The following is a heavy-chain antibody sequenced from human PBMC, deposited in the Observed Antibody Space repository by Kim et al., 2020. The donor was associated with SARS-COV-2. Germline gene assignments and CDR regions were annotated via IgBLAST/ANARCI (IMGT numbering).Heavy chain of an antibody. Sequence: YGDSVKGRFTISRDDAKKEVYLQMNSLRDEDMGVYYCTRDPSRRSDYWGQGTLVTVSS. CDR3: TRDPSRRSDY. J-gene: IGHJ4*02. V-gene: IGHV3-11*06.